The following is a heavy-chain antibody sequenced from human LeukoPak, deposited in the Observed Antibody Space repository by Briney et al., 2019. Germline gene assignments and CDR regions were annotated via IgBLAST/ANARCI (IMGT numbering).Heavy chain of an antibody. CDR3: ARDGGSYKNYYYYYYMDV. CDR1: GYTFTSYG. Sequence: ASVKVSCKASGYTFTSYGISWVRQAPGQGLEWMGWISAYNGNTNYAQKLQGRVTMTTDTSTSTAYMELRSLRSDDTAVYYCARDGGSYKNYYYYYYMDVWGKGTTVTLSS. J-gene: IGHJ6*03. D-gene: IGHD1-26*01. V-gene: IGHV1-18*01. CDR2: ISAYNGNT.